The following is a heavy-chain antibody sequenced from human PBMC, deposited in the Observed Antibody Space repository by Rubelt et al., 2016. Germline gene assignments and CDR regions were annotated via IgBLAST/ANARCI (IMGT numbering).Heavy chain of an antibody. CDR1: GYSFTTYS. CDR2: INAGNGNT. CDR3: ATGYSSGWYVAY. Sequence: QVQLVQSGAEVKKPGASVKVSCKAAGYSFTTYSIHWVRQAPGQRLEWMGWINAGNGNTKYSQKFQVRVTITRDTSASTAYMELSSLRSEDTAIYYCATGYSSGWYVAYWGQGTLVTVSS. V-gene: IGHV1-3*01. D-gene: IGHD6-19*01. J-gene: IGHJ4*02.